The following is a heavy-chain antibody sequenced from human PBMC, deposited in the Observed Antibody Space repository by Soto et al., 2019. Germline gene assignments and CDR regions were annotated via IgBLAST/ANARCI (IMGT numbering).Heavy chain of an antibody. V-gene: IGHV1-18*01. CDR3: AREVDSSGYMDV. D-gene: IGHD3-22*01. CDR1: GYTFTSYG. J-gene: IGHJ6*02. Sequence: ASVKVSCKASGYTFTSYGISWLLQAPGQGLEWMGWISAYNGNTNYAQKLQGRVTMTTDTSTSTAYMELRSLRSDDTAVYYCAREVDSSGYMDVWGQGTTVTVSS. CDR2: ISAYNGNT.